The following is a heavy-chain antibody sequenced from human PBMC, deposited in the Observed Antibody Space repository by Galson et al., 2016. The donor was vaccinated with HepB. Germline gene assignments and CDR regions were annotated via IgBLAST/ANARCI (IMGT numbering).Heavy chain of an antibody. D-gene: IGHD3-3*01. CDR3: ARSLWIEHDVSSGFYLAV. J-gene: IGHJ6*02. CDR1: RASISSSNYY. V-gene: IGHV4-39*01. Sequence: SETLSLTCTVSRASISSSNYYWAWIRQPPGKGLEWIGSMYYSGSTSYNPSLKSRVTISVDTSTKKFSLKLNSVTATDTAVYYCARSLWIEHDVSSGFYLAVWGQGTTVTVSS. CDR2: MYYSGST.